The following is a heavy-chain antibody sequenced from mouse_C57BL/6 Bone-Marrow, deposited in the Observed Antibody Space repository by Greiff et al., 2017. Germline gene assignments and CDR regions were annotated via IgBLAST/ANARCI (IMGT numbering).Heavy chain of an antibody. CDR2: ISSGSSTI. V-gene: IGHV5-17*01. CDR3: ARAGYYGYFDY. Sequence: EVHLVESGGGLVKPGGSLKLSCAASGFTFSDYGMHWVRQAPEQGLEWVAYISSGSSTIYYADTVKGRFTITRDNAKNNLFLQMTSVMSEGTAMYYCARAGYYGYFDYWGQGTTLTVSS. D-gene: IGHD2-3*01. J-gene: IGHJ2*01. CDR1: GFTFSDYG.